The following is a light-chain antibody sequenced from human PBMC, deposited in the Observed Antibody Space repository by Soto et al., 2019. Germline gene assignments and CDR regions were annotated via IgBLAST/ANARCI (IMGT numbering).Light chain of an antibody. CDR3: SSYTSSSTLGHV. CDR2: DVS. CDR1: SSDVGGYNY. Sequence: QSALTQPASVSGSPGQSITISCPGTSSDVGGYNYVSWYQQHPGKAPKLMIHDVSNRPSGVSNRFSGSKSGNTASLTISGLQAEDEADYYCSSYTSSSTLGHVFGTGTKVTVL. J-gene: IGLJ1*01. V-gene: IGLV2-14*01.